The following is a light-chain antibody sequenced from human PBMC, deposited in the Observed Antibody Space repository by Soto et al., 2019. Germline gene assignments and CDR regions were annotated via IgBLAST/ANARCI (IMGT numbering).Light chain of an antibody. J-gene: IGKJ5*01. CDR3: QQRSNWPVT. Sequence: EIVMTQSPATLSVSPGERATLSCRASQSVSSRLAWYQQKLGQAPRLLIYDASNRATGIPARFSGSGSGTDFTLTISSLEPEDFAVYYCQQRSNWPVTFGQGTRLEI. CDR2: DAS. V-gene: IGKV3-11*01. CDR1: QSVSSR.